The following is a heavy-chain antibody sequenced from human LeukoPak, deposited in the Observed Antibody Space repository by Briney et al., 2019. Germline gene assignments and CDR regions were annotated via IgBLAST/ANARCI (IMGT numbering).Heavy chain of an antibody. CDR1: GFTCTNAW. CDR2: IKSKTDGGTT. V-gene: IGHV3-15*01. J-gene: IGHJ4*02. Sequence: PGGCLRLSCAASGFTCTNAWMSWVRQAPGKGLEWVGRIKSKTDGGTTDYAAPVKGRFTISRDDSKNALYLQVNSLKTEDTAVYYCTIDPRQYYFDYWGQGTLVTVS. D-gene: IGHD5-24*01. CDR3: TIDPRQYYFDY.